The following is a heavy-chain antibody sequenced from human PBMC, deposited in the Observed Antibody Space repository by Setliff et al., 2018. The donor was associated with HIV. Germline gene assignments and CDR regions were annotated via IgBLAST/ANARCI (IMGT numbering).Heavy chain of an antibody. J-gene: IGHJ6*02. V-gene: IGHV1-8*02. CDR1: GYNFTDYD. Sequence: ASVKVSCKASGYNFTDYDINWVRQATGQGLEWMGWMNPNNGNTGYAEKFQGRVTMTRDTSISTAYMELRSLRFDDTAVYYCARDVEHMMDVWGQGTTVTVS. CDR2: MNPNNGNT. CDR3: ARDVEHMMDV.